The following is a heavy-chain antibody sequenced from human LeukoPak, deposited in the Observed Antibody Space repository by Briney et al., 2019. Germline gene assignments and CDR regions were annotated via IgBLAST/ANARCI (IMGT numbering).Heavy chain of an antibody. Sequence: ASVKVSCKASGGTFSSYAISWVRQAPGQGLEWMGRIIPILGIANYAQKFQGRVTITADKSTSTAYMELSSLRSEDTAVYYCARDRARHYGSGSSDYWGQGTLVTVSS. J-gene: IGHJ4*02. CDR3: ARDRARHYGSGSSDY. CDR2: IIPILGIA. V-gene: IGHV1-69*04. D-gene: IGHD3-10*01. CDR1: GGTFSSYA.